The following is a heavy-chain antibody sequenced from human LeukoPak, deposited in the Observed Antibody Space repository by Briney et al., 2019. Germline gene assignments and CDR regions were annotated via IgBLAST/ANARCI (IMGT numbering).Heavy chain of an antibody. CDR1: GFTFSSYG. CDR3: ANLGTILAPVPDY. J-gene: IGHJ4*02. V-gene: IGHV3-33*06. Sequence: PGGSLRLSCAASGFTFSSYGMHWVRQAPGKGLEWVAVIWYDGSNKYYADSVKGRFTISRDNSRNTVYLQMNSLRAEDTAVYYCANLGTILAPVPDYWGQGTLVTVFS. CDR2: IWYDGSNK. D-gene: IGHD1-7*01.